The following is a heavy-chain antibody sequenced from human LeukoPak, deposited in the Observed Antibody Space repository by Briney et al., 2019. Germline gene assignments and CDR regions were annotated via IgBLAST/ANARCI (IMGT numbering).Heavy chain of an antibody. V-gene: IGHV3-53*01. J-gene: IGHJ4*02. D-gene: IGHD2-2*01. Sequence: GGSLRLSCEASEFTVISAYMNWVRQAPGKGLEWVSDIFAGGSAYYADSVKGRFTISRDNSKNTLYLQMNSLRAEDTAMYYCARGLGYCTSTTCLLPFDYWGQGTLVTVSS. CDR2: IFAGGSA. CDR1: EFTVISAY. CDR3: ARGLGYCTSTTCLLPFDY.